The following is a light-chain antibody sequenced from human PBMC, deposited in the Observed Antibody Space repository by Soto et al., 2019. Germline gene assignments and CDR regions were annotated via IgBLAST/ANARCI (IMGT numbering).Light chain of an antibody. CDR1: QSISIY. CDR2: SAS. J-gene: IGKJ3*01. CDR3: QQSYSTPHFT. V-gene: IGKV1-39*01. Sequence: DIQMTQSPASLSASVGDSVTITCRTSQSISIYLNWYQQKLGRAPQLLIYSASNLQGGVPSRFSGSGSGTDVALTITSLQPEDFGTYYCQQSYSTPHFTFGPGTKVEIK.